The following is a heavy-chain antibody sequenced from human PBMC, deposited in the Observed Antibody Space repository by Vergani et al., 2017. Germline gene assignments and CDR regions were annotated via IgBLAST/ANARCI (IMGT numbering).Heavy chain of an antibody. J-gene: IGHJ6*02. CDR1: GFTFSDYY. Sequence: QVQLVESGGGLVKPGGSLRLSCAASGFTFSDYYMSWIRQAPGKGLEWVSYISSSGSTIYYADSVKGRFTISREHAKNSLYLQMNSLRAEDTAVYYCAGARGGASGIQLWLHHYYYYYGMDVWGQGTTVTVSS. D-gene: IGHD5-18*01. V-gene: IGHV3-11*01. CDR2: ISSSGSTI. CDR3: AGARGGASGIQLWLHHYYYYYGMDV.